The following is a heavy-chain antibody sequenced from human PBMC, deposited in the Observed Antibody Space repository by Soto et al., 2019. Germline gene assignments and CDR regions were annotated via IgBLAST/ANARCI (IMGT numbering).Heavy chain of an antibody. Sequence: PGGSLRLSCAASGFTFSSYSMNWVRQAPGKGLEWVSSISSSSSYIYYADSVKGRFTISRDNAKNSLYLQMNSLRAEDTAVYYCARGVTTGTTGPEAFDIWGQGTMVTVSS. CDR3: ARGVTTGTTGPEAFDI. J-gene: IGHJ3*02. V-gene: IGHV3-21*01. CDR2: ISSSSSYI. CDR1: GFTFSSYS. D-gene: IGHD1-1*01.